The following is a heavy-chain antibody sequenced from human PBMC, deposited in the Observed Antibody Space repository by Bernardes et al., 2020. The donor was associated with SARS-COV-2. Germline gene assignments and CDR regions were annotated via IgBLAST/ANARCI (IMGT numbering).Heavy chain of an antibody. CDR3: ARDPATNYDFWSGYYSLYYYGMDV. Sequence: VGSLRLSCAASGFTFSSYWMSWVRQAPGKGLEWVANIKQDGSEKYYVDSVKGRFTISRDNAKNSLYLQMNSLRAEDTAVYYCARDPATNYDFWSGYYSLYYYGMDVWGQGTTVTVSS. V-gene: IGHV3-7*01. CDR1: GFTFSSYW. J-gene: IGHJ6*02. D-gene: IGHD3-3*01. CDR2: IKQDGSEK.